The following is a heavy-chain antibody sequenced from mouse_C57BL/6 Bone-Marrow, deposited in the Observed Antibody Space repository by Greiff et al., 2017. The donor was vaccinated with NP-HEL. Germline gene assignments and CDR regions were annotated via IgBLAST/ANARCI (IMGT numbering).Heavy chain of an antibody. J-gene: IGHJ1*03. CDR2: IRNKANGYTT. CDR3: ARWSTTVVATWYFDV. Sequence: EVMLVESGGGLVQPGGSLSLSCAASGFTFTDYYMSWVRQPPGKALEWLGFIRNKANGYTTEYSASVKGRFTISRDNSQSILYLQMNALRAEDSATYYCARWSTTVVATWYFDVWGTGTTVTVSS. CDR1: GFTFTDYY. V-gene: IGHV7-3*01. D-gene: IGHD1-1*01.